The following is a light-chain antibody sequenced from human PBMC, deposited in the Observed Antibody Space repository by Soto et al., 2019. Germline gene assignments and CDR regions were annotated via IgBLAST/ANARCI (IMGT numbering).Light chain of an antibody. CDR2: EVS. V-gene: IGLV2-14*01. CDR1: SSDVGGYNY. CDR3: SSYPSSSTLV. Sequence: QSALTQPASVSGSPGQSITIACTGTSSDVGGYNYVSWFQQHPGKAPKLMISEVSNRPSGVSNRFSASKSGNTASLTISGLQSEDEATYYCSSYPSSSTLVFGTGTKVTVL. J-gene: IGLJ1*01.